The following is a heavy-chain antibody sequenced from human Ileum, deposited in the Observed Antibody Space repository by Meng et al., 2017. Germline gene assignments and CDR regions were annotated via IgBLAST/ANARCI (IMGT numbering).Heavy chain of an antibody. J-gene: IGHJ3*02. Sequence: GESLKISCAASGFTFSSYWMHWVRQAPGKGLVWVSRINSDGSDTDYAESVQGRFTISRDNAKNTLYLQMNSMRAEDTAIYYCAELTSSAFDIWGQGTMVTVSS. CDR2: INSDGSDT. CDR1: GFTFSSYW. CDR3: AELTSSAFDI. D-gene: IGHD2-2*01. V-gene: IGHV3-74*01.